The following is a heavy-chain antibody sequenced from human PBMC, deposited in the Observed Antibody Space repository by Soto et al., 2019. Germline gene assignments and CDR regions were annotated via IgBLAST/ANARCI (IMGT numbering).Heavy chain of an antibody. D-gene: IGHD3-10*01. CDR3: ARNGGGFGISYGMDV. CDR2: INPNSGGT. J-gene: IGHJ6*02. CDR1: GYTFTGYY. V-gene: IGHV1-2*04. Sequence: ASLKVSCKASGYTFTGYYMHWVRQAPGQGLEWMGWINPNSGGTNYAQKFQGWVTMTRDTSISTAYMELSRLRSDDTAVYYCARNGGGFGISYGMDVWGQGTTVTVSS.